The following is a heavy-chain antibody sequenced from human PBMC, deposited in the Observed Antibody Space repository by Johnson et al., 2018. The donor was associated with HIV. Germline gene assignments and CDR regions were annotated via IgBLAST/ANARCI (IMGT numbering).Heavy chain of an antibody. Sequence: QVQLVESGGGVVQPGRSLRLSCAASGFTLSNYAMDWVRQAPGKGLEWVAFVSSDGSNKNYADSVKGRFTISRDNSKNMVYLQMTSLRTEDTVVYYCARAAGGNVVVEDFDLWGQGTMVTVSS. V-gene: IGHV3-30*03. J-gene: IGHJ3*01. CDR1: GFTLSNYA. CDR2: VSSDGSNK. CDR3: ARAAGGNVVVEDFDL. D-gene: IGHD2-15*01.